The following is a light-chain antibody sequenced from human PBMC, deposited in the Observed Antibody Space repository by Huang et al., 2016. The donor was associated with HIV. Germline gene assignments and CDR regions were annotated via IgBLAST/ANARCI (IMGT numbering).Light chain of an antibody. J-gene: IGKJ2*01. Sequence: EIVLTQSPATLSLSPGERATLSCRASQRVFTYLAWYQQKPGQPPRLLIYDASNRATGSPARFSGSGSGTDFTLTISSLEPEDFAVYYCQQRGSWPTFGQGTKLEIK. CDR3: QQRGSWPT. CDR2: DAS. CDR1: QRVFTY. V-gene: IGKV3-11*01.